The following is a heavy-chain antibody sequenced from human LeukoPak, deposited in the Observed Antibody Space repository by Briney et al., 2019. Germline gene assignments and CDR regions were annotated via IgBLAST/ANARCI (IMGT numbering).Heavy chain of an antibody. J-gene: IGHJ4*02. CDR2: ISGSGGST. V-gene: IGHV3-23*01. CDR3: ANDFYYYARSGYSN. CDR1: GFSITTHA. D-gene: IGHD3-22*01. Sequence: GGSLTLSCAASGFSITTHAMGWVRQAPGKGLEWVSAISGSGGSTYYADSVKGQFTISRDNSKNTLYLQMNSLRAEDTAVYYSANDFYYYARSGYSNWGQGTLVTVSS.